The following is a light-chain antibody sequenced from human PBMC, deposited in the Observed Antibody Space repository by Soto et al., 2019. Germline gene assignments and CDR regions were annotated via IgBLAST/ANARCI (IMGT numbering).Light chain of an antibody. V-gene: IGLV2-14*01. Sequence: QSALTQPASVSGSPGQSITISCTGTSSDVGGYNYVSWYQQHPGKAPKLIIYEVSNRPSGVSNRFSGSKSGNTASLSISGLQAEDEADYYCSSYTTVRTWVFGGGTKLTV. CDR1: SSDVGGYNY. CDR2: EVS. J-gene: IGLJ3*02. CDR3: SSYTTVRTWV.